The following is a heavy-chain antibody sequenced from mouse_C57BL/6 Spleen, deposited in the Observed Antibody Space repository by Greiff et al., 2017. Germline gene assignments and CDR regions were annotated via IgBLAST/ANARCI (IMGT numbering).Heavy chain of an antibody. V-gene: IGHV1-69*01. CDR3: ARSRGGLYAMDY. CDR1: GYTFTSYW. D-gene: IGHD3-1*01. J-gene: IGHJ4*01. Sequence: QVQLQQPGAELVMPGASVKLSCKASGYTFTSYWMHWVKQRPGQGLEWIGEIDPSDSYTNYNQKFKGKATLTVDESSSTAYMQLSSLTSEDSAVSYCARSRGGLYAMDYWGQGTSVTVSS. CDR2: IDPSDSYT.